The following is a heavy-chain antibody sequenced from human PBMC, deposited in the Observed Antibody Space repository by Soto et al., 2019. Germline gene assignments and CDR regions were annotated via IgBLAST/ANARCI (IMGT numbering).Heavy chain of an antibody. V-gene: IGHV4-30-2*01. CDR2: IYHSGST. Sequence: SETLSLTCAVSGGSICSGGYSWSWIRQPPGKGLEWIGYIYHSGSTYYNPSLKSRVTISVDRSKSQFSLKLSSVTAADTAVYYCARGARSTYYGDYPFDYWGQGTRVTVSS. J-gene: IGHJ4*02. CDR3: ARGARSTYYGDYPFDY. D-gene: IGHD4-17*01. CDR1: GGSICSGGYS.